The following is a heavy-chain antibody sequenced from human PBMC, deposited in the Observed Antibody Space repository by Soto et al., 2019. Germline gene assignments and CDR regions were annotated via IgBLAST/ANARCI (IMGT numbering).Heavy chain of an antibody. Sequence: SETLSLTCAVDGGSLSGSYWSWIRQTPGKRLEWIGSINHRGSTNYNPSLRSRVTISILTSKNEFSLRLTSVTAADTAMYYCATGGGFIESRMVWFDPWGQGXLVTVSS. CDR1: GGSLSGSY. V-gene: IGHV4-34*01. J-gene: IGHJ5*02. D-gene: IGHD1-26*01. CDR2: INHRGST. CDR3: ATGGGFIESRMVWFDP.